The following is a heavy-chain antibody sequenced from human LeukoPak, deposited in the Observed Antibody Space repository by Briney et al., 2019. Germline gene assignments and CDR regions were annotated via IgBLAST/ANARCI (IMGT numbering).Heavy chain of an antibody. J-gene: IGHJ4*02. D-gene: IGHD5-18*01. V-gene: IGHV6-1*01. CDR1: GDSLSNNNVA. CDR2: TYYRSKWNT. Sequence: SQTLSLTCAISGDSLSNNNVAWNWIRQSPSRGLEWLGRTYYRSKWNTDYAVSVKSRITINSDTSKNQFSLQLNSVTPEDTAVYYCARGCYSSFDYWDQGTLLTVSS. CDR3: ARGCYSSFDY.